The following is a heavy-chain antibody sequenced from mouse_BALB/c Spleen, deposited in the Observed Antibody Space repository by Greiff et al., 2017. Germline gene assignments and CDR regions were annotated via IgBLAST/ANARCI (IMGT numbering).Heavy chain of an antibody. V-gene: IGHV7-3*02. J-gene: IGHJ2*01. D-gene: IGHD1-2*01. CDR1: GFTFTDYY. CDR2: IRTKANGYTT. CDR3: ASAYCGPYCFEY. Sequence: DVKLVESGGGLVQPGGSLRLSCATSGFTFTDYYMSWVRQPPGKALEWLGFIRTKANGYTTEHSAPVKGRFTISRDNSQSSLYLQMNTLRAEDSATYYGASAYCGPYCFEYGGQGTTVTVSA.